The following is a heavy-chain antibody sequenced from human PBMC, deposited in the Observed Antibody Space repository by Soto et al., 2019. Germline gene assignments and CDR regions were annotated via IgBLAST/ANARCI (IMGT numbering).Heavy chain of an antibody. D-gene: IGHD3-3*01. J-gene: IGHJ6*02. CDR3: ARNSYYDCWSGYHDYYVIDV. CDR1: GFTFSDYY. V-gene: IGHV3-11*04. CDR2: ISGSGGTI. Sequence: PGGSLRLSCAASGFTFSDYYMSWIRQAPGKGLEWVSYISGSGGTILYADAGKGGFIISRDNAKNALYLQMNSLRAEDTAVYYCARNSYYDCWSGYHDYYVIDVWGQGTTVTVSS.